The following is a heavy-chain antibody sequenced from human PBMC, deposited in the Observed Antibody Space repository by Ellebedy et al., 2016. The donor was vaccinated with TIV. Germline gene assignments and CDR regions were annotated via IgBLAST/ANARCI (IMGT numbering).Heavy chain of an antibody. Sequence: PGGSLRLSCAASGFTFKNYWMTWVRQAPGKGLEWVASIEDAGTETYYVDSAEGRFILSRDNAKNSLYLRINNPRDEDTAVYHCARRGRRYWHFDLWGPGTQVILSS. J-gene: IGHJ2*01. CDR3: ARRGRRYWHFDL. CDR1: GFTFKNYW. D-gene: IGHD1-1*01. V-gene: IGHV3-7*03. CDR2: IEDAGTET.